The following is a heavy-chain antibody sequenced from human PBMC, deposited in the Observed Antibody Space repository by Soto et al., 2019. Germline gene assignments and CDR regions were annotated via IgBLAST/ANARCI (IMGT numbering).Heavy chain of an antibody. V-gene: IGHV4-39*01. CDR1: GGSISSSSYY. Sequence: SETLSLTCTVSGGSISSSSYYWGWIRQPPGKGLEWIGSIYYSGSTYYNPSLKSRVTISVDTSKNQFSLKLSSVTAADTAVYYCARQVGRNPRHDYWGQGTLVTVSS. CDR3: ARQVGRNPRHDY. D-gene: IGHD1-1*01. J-gene: IGHJ4*02. CDR2: IYYSGST.